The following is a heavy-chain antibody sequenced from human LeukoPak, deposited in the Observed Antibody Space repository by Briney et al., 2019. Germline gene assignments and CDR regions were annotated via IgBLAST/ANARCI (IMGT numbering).Heavy chain of an antibody. CDR3: AREFPPHCSSTSCYPDH. CDR1: GFNFSSYS. Sequence: PGGSLRLSCAASGFNFSSYSLNWVHQAPRKGLAGVSYISSSTRRIYYADSVKGRFTISRDSAKNSLYLQMDSLRDEDTAMYYCAREFPPHCSSTSCYPDHWGQGTLVTVAS. J-gene: IGHJ5*02. V-gene: IGHV3-48*02. D-gene: IGHD2-2*01. CDR2: ISSSTRRI.